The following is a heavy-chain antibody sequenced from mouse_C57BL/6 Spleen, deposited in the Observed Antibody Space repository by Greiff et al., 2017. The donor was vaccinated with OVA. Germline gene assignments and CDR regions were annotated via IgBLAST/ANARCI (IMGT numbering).Heavy chain of an antibody. D-gene: IGHD1-1*01. V-gene: IGHV1-69*01. J-gene: IGHJ3*01. CDR1: GYTFTSYW. CDR3: ARSEYYYGSSWFAY. CDR2: IDPSDSYT. Sequence: QVHVKQPGAELVMPGASVKLSCKASGYTFTSYWMHWVKQRPGQGLEWIGEIDPSDSYTNYNQKFKGKSTLTVDKSSSTAYMQLSSLTSEDSAVYYCARSEYYYGSSWFAYWGQGTLVTVSA.